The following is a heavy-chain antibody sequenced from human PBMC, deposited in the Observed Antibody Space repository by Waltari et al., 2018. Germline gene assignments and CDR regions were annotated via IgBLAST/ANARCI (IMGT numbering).Heavy chain of an antibody. J-gene: IGHJ4*02. Sequence: EVQLVESGGGLVQPGGSLRLSCAASGFTFSSYSMNWVRQAPGKGLEWVSYISSSSSTIYDADSVKGRFTISRDNAKNSLYLQMNSLRAEDTAVYYCARSRGYSYGGRGYWGQGTLVTVSS. D-gene: IGHD5-18*01. CDR2: ISSSSSTI. V-gene: IGHV3-48*01. CDR1: GFTFSSYS. CDR3: ARSRGYSYGGRGY.